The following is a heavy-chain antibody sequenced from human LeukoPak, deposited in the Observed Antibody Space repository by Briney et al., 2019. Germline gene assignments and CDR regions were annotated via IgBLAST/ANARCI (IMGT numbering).Heavy chain of an antibody. Sequence: GGSLRLSCAASGFTFSAYSMTWVRQAPGKGLEWVASISSGSTYIYHADSVKGRFTISRADAKNSLYLQMNSLSVEDTAVYYCTRERVGAAWYVNWGPGTLVTVSS. J-gene: IGHJ4*02. V-gene: IGHV3-21*01. CDR3: TRERVGAAWYVN. CDR2: ISSGSTYI. CDR1: GFTFSAYS. D-gene: IGHD1-26*01.